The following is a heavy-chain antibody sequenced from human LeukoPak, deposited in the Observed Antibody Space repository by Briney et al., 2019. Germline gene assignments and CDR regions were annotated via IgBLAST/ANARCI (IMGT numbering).Heavy chain of an antibody. CDR2: INHSGSA. CDR1: GGAFSGYY. Sequence: SETLSLTCAVYGGAFSGYYWSWIRQPPGKGLEWIGEINHSGSANYNPSLKSRVTISVDTSKNQFSLKLSSVTAADTAVYYCARGRRAARDYWGQGTLVTVSS. J-gene: IGHJ4*02. CDR3: ARGRRAARDY. D-gene: IGHD6-6*01. V-gene: IGHV4-34*01.